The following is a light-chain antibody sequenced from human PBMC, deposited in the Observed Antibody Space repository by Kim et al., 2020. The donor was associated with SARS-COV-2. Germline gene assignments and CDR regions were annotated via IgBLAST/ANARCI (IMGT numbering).Light chain of an antibody. CDR3: SAWDTSVSAWV. CDR2: RYRND. V-gene: IGLV10-54*01. J-gene: IGLJ3*02. CDR1: SNNVGPQG. Sequence: ATLTCTGNSNNVGPQGAIWLQQHQGHPPKLLSYRYRNDDRPSGVSERLSASRSGSTTSLTITGLQPEDEADYYCSAWDTSVSAWVFGGGTKLTVL.